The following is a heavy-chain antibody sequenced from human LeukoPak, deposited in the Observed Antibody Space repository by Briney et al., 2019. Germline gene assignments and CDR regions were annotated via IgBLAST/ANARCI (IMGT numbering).Heavy chain of an antibody. D-gene: IGHD5-24*01. V-gene: IGHV2-5*02. J-gene: IGHJ4*02. CDR1: GFSLSTSGVG. CDR2: IYWDDDK. CDR3: AHRQEPGRDGYNYFGY. Sequence: SGPTLVKPTQTLTLTCTFSGFSLSTSGVGVGWIRQPPGKALEWLALIYWDDDKRYSPSLKSRLTITKDTSKNQVVLTMTNMDPVDTATYYCAHRQEPGRDGYNYFGYWGQGTLVTVSS.